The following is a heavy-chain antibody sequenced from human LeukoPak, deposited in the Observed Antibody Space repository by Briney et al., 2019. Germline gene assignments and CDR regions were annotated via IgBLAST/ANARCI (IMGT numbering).Heavy chain of an antibody. Sequence: ASVKVSCKASGYSFSTFDINWVRQAPGQGPEWMGWMNPNSGNTGYAQKFQGRVTLTRSTSMTTAYMELSSLRSEDTAVYYCARQSLDGGSCYDYWGQGTPVTIFS. V-gene: IGHV1-8*01. CDR1: GYSFSTFD. CDR3: ARQSLDGGSCYDY. D-gene: IGHD2-15*01. CDR2: MNPNSGNT. J-gene: IGHJ4*02.